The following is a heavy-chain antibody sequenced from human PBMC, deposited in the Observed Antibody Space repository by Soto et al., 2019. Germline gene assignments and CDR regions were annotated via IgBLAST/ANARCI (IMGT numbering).Heavy chain of an antibody. CDR1: GSSFTSYW. CDR2: IDPSDSYT. D-gene: IGHD3-10*01. J-gene: IGHJ4*02. CDR3: ERHPIDYYGSGSYYKGQSKYDY. Sequence: GESLKVSCKGSGSSFTSYWISWVRQMPGQGLEWMGRIDPSDSYTNYSPSFQGHVTISADKSISTAYLQCSSLKASDTAMYYCERHPIDYYGSGSYYKGQSKYDYWGQGTLVTSPQ. V-gene: IGHV5-10-1*01.